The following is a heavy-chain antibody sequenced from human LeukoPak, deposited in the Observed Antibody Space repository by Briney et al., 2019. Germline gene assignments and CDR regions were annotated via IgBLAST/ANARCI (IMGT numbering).Heavy chain of an antibody. CDR1: GDTFTGYY. V-gene: IGHV1-2*06. Sequence: GASVKVSCKASGDTFTGYYMHWVRQAPGQGLEWMGRINPNSGGTNYAQKFQGRVTMTRDTSISTAYMELSRLRSDDTAVYYCAREEYDFWSGYSYYFDYWGQGTLVTVSS. CDR2: INPNSGGT. CDR3: AREEYDFWSGYSYYFDY. D-gene: IGHD3-3*01. J-gene: IGHJ4*02.